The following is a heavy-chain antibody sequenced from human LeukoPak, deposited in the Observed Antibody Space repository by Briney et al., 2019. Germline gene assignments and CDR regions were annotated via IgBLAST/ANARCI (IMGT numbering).Heavy chain of an antibody. J-gene: IGHJ5*02. CDR2: ISDSGDAT. D-gene: IGHD3-10*01. V-gene: IGHV3-23*01. Sequence: GGSLRLSCAASGFTLSSFAMSWVRQAPGKGLEWVSAISDSGDATHLADSVKGRFPISRDNSKNTLYLHMNSLRAEDTAVYYCASNPGRGDWFDPWGQGTLVTVSS. CDR1: GFTLSSFA. CDR3: ASNPGRGDWFDP.